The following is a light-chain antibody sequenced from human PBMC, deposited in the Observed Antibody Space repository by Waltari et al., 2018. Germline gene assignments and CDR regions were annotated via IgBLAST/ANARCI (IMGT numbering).Light chain of an antibody. Sequence: QLVLTQSPSASASLGASVKLTCTLSSGHSTNIIAWLQQQPEKGPRFLMNVKSDGSHNRGVGIPDRFSGSSSGAERYLTLSSLQSEDEADYYCQTGGHGTWVFGGGTRLTVL. CDR2: VKSDGSH. V-gene: IGLV4-69*01. CDR3: QTGGHGTWV. J-gene: IGLJ3*02. CDR1: SGHSTNI.